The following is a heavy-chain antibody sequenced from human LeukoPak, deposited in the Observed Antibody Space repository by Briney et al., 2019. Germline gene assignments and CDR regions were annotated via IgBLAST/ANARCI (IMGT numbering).Heavy chain of an antibody. Sequence: SETLSPTCTVSSGSISSYYWSWIRQPPGKGLEWIGYIFYSGSTNYNPSLKSRVTISVDTSKNQFSLGLSSVTAADTAVYYCARGPTRYYFSCCGRGTLVTVSS. CDR3: ARGPTRYYFSC. V-gene: IGHV4-59*01. CDR1: SGSISSYY. J-gene: IGHJ4*01. CDR2: IFYSGST. D-gene: IGHD4-17*01.